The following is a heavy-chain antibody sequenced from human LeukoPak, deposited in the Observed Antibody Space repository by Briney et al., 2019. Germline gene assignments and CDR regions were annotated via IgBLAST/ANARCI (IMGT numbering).Heavy chain of an antibody. CDR3: ARRGYESSGPKYYFDH. V-gene: IGHV3-23*01. CDR1: GFTLSDYP. Sequence: GGTLRLSCAASGFTLSDYPMTGVPRASGKGLQWVSLFDRGSLDTYYADSVRGRYTVCRDNDKNTLYLQMNSLRAEDTAVYYCARRGYESSGPKYYFDHWGQGILVTVSS. J-gene: IGHJ4*02. D-gene: IGHD3-22*01. CDR2: FDRGSLDT.